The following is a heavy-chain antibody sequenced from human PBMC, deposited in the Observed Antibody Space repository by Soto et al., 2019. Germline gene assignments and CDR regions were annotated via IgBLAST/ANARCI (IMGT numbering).Heavy chain of an antibody. Sequence: EVQLVQSGGGLVQPGGSLRLSCVASGFIFSSYVMSWVRQAPGKGLEWVANIRQDGSEEYFVDSVKGRFTISRDNAKNSFYLQMNRLRAEDTAVYKCARWNYGMDVWGQGTKVTVS. J-gene: IGHJ6*02. CDR1: GFIFSSYV. CDR2: IRQDGSEE. CDR3: ARWNYGMDV. V-gene: IGHV3-7*03.